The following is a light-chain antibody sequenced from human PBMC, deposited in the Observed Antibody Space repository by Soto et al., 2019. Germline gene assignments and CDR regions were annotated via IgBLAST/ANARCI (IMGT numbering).Light chain of an antibody. J-gene: IGKJ1*01. V-gene: IGKV3-20*01. CDR3: QQDGSSPT. CDR2: GAS. CDR1: QSVISNH. Sequence: EIVLTQSPRTLSLSPGERAPLSCRASQSVISNHLAWYQQKPGLAPRLLIYGASRRATGIPDRFSGSGSGTDFTLTISRLEPEDFAVYYCQQDGSSPTFGQGTKVDIK.